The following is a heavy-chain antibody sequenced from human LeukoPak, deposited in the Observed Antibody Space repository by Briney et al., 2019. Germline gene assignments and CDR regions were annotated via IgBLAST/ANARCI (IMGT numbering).Heavy chain of an antibody. CDR2: FDPEYGEK. D-gene: IGHD3-16*01. Sequence: APVKVSCKISGDTLSQLTIHWVRQAPGEGLEKMGRFDPEYGEKVFAQTFQGRVTMTGDTSTNTAYMELSSLRSEDTAVYYCATGIMIPAGFDYWGQGTLVTVSS. J-gene: IGHJ4*02. V-gene: IGHV1-24*01. CDR1: GDTLSQLT. CDR3: ATGIMIPAGFDY.